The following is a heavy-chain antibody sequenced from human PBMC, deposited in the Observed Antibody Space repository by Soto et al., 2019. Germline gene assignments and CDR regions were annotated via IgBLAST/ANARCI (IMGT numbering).Heavy chain of an antibody. Sequence: SVKVSCKASGFTFTSSAMQWVRQARGQRLEWIGWIVVGSGNTNYAQKFQERVTITRDMSTSTAYMELSSLRSEDTAVYYCVAGYCSGGSCYAEFFHHWGQGTLVTVSS. CDR2: IVVGSGNT. V-gene: IGHV1-58*02. D-gene: IGHD2-15*01. CDR1: GFTFTSSA. J-gene: IGHJ1*01. CDR3: VAGYCSGGSCYAEFFHH.